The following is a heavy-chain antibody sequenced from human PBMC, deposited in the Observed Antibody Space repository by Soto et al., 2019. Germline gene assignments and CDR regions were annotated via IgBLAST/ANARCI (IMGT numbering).Heavy chain of an antibody. CDR3: ARLRYFDWLLYPDAFDI. CDR2: IYYSGST. J-gene: IGHJ3*02. CDR1: GGSISSYY. D-gene: IGHD3-9*01. V-gene: IGHV4-59*08. Sequence: SETLSLTCTVSGGSISSYYWSWIRQPPGKGLEWIGYIYYSGSTNYNPSLKSRVTISVDTSKNQFSLKLSSVTAADTAVYYCARLRYFDWLLYPDAFDIWSQGTMVTVSS.